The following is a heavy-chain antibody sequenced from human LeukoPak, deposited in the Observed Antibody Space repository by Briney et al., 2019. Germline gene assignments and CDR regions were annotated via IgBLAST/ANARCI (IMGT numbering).Heavy chain of an antibody. Sequence: SETLSLTCAVYGGSFSGYYWSWIRQPPGKGLEWIGEINHSGSTNYNPSLKSRVTISVDTSKNQFSLKLSSVTAADTAGYYCARRGGSSWYRIHYWGQGTLVTVSS. J-gene: IGHJ4*02. V-gene: IGHV4-34*01. D-gene: IGHD6-13*01. CDR1: GGSFSGYY. CDR3: ARRGGSSWYRIHY. CDR2: INHSGST.